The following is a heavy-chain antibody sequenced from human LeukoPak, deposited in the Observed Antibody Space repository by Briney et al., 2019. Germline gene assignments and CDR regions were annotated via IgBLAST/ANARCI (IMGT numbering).Heavy chain of an antibody. D-gene: IGHD3-22*01. CDR1: GFTFSNYN. CDR3: ARDGQDYYDSSGYLHY. Sequence: GGSLRLSCAASGFTFSNYNMNWVRQAPGKGLEWVSSISSSSSYIYYADSVKGRFTISRDNARNSLYLQVNSLRAEDTAVYYCARDGQDYYDSSGYLHYWGQGTLVTVSS. CDR2: ISSSSSYI. V-gene: IGHV3-21*01. J-gene: IGHJ4*02.